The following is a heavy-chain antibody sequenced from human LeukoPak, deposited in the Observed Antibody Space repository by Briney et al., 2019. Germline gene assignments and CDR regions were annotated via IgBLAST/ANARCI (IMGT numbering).Heavy chain of an antibody. CDR2: IYNGGST. D-gene: IGHD3-22*01. CDR1: GFTVSSNY. CDR3: ARDSRDSSGYYSGFFDY. J-gene: IGHJ4*02. Sequence: GGSLRLSCAASGFTVSSNYMSWVRQAPGKGLEWVSVIYNGGSTYYADSVKGRFTISRDNSKNTLYLQMNSLGAEDTAVYYCARDSRDSSGYYSGFFDYWGQGTLVTVSS. V-gene: IGHV3-66*01.